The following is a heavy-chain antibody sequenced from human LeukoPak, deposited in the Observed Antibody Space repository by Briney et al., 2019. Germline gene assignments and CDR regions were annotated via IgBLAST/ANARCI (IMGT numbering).Heavy chain of an antibody. CDR3: ARDQYGSSSALDY. V-gene: IGHV4-59*01. CDR1: GGSISSYY. CDR2: IYYSGST. Sequence: SETLSLTCTVSGGSISSYYWSWIRQPPGKGLEWIGYIYYSGSTNYNPSLKSRVTISVDTSKNQFSLKLSSVTAADTAVYYCARDQYGSSSALDYWGQGTLVTVSS. J-gene: IGHJ4*02. D-gene: IGHD6-6*01.